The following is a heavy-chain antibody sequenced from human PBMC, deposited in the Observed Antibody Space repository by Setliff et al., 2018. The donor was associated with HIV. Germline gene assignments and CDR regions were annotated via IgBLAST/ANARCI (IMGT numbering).Heavy chain of an antibody. Sequence: AGGSLRLSCAASGFTFSNAWMNWVRQAPGKGLEWVGRIKSKTDGGTTDYAAPVKGRFTISRDDSKNTLYLQMNSLKTEDTAVYYCTTDLGGSYHGWNYWGQGTLVTVSS. D-gene: IGHD1-26*01. J-gene: IGHJ4*02. CDR1: GFTFSNAW. CDR2: IKSKTDGGTT. CDR3: TTDLGGSYHGWNY. V-gene: IGHV3-15*07.